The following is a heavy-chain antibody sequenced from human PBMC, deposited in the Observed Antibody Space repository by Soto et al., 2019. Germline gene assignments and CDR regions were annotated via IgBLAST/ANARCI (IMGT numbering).Heavy chain of an antibody. J-gene: IGHJ6*02. CDR3: AKDLNYDYVWGSYRLYYYYGMDV. CDR1: GFTFSSYA. CDR2: ISGSGGST. D-gene: IGHD3-16*02. V-gene: IGHV3-23*01. Sequence: PGGSLRLSCAASGFTFSSYAMSWVRQAPGKGLEWVSAISGSGGSTYYADSVKGRFTISRDNSKNTLYLQMNSLSAEDTAVYYCAKDLNYDYVWGSYRLYYYYGMDVWGQGTTVTVSS.